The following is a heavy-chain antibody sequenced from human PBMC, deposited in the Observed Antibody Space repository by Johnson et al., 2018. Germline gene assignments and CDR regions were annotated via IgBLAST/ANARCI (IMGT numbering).Heavy chain of an antibody. Sequence: VQLVQSGGGVVQXGRSLRLSCAASGFTFSSYAMHWVRQAPGTGLAWVAVISYDGSNNYYADSVKGRFTISRDNSKNTLYLQRNSLRVEDTAVYYCANVPTRRRGYFQHWGQGTLVTVSS. CDR3: ANVPTRRRGYFQH. D-gene: IGHD3-22*01. V-gene: IGHV3-30-3*01. CDR2: ISYDGSNN. CDR1: GFTFSSYA. J-gene: IGHJ1*01.